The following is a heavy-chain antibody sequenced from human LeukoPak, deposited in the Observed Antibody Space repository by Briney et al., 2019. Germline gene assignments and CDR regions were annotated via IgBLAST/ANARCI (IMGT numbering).Heavy chain of an antibody. D-gene: IGHD6-13*01. CDR2: IYYSGST. V-gene: IGHV4-39*07. J-gene: IGHJ1*01. CDR1: GGSISSSSYY. Sequence: SEALSLTCTVSGGSISSSSYYWGWIRQPPGKGLEWIGSIYYSGSTYYNPSLKSRVTISVDTSKNQFSLKLCSVTAADTAVYYCARDVARGSSWSAEYFQHWGQGTLVTVSS. CDR3: ARDVARGSSWSAEYFQH.